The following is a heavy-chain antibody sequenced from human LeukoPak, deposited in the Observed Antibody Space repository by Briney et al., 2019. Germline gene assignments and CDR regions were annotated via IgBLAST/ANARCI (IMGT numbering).Heavy chain of an antibody. D-gene: IGHD1-26*01. CDR1: GGSISGYY. V-gene: IGHV4-4*07. Sequence: SETLSLTCTVSGGSISGYYWSWIRQPAGKGLEWIGRVYGSGSTNYNPSLKSRLTVSLDTSKNQFSLRLSSVTAADTAIYYCARDKVGTSYFDFRGQGALVTVSS. CDR2: VYGSGST. CDR3: ARDKVGTSYFDF. J-gene: IGHJ4*02.